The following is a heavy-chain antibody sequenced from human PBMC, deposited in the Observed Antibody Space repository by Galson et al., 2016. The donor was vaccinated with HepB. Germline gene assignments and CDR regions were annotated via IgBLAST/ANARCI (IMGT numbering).Heavy chain of an antibody. J-gene: IGHJ3*02. Sequence: SLRLSCAASGFNFSSYAMSWVRQAPGKGLEWVSGISGSGGSTYYADSIKGRFTISRDNSKNTLFLQMNSLRAEDTALYFCAKVWELGPHTFDIWGQGTMGTVSS. CDR3: AKVWELGPHTFDI. CDR1: GFNFSSYA. CDR2: ISGSGGST. V-gene: IGHV3-23*01. D-gene: IGHD1-26*01.